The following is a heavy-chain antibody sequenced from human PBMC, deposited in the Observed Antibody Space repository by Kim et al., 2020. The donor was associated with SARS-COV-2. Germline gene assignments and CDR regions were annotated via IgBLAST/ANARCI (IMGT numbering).Heavy chain of an antibody. J-gene: IGHJ5*01. CDR1: GFTFSSYA. D-gene: IGHD6-13*01. CDR3: VIHGGSSWFGHSWFES. V-gene: IGHV3-23*01. Sequence: GGSLRLSCAGSGFTFSSYAMSWVRQAPRKGLEWVSAIRSGGGSTFYADSVKGRFTISRDNSRDTLYLQMSSLRGEDTAVYYCVIHGGSSWFGHSWFESWGQGTLVTVSP. CDR2: IRSGGGST.